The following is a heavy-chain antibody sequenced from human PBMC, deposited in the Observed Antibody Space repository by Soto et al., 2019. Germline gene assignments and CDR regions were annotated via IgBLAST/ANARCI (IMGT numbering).Heavy chain of an antibody. Sequence: SVKVSCKASGGTFSSYAISWVRQAPGQGLEWMGGIIPIFGTANYAQKFQGRVTITRDESTNTAYMELSSLRSEDTAVYYCAGGGAGSGPFTWERPDHWGQGTLVTVSS. CDR2: IIPIFGTA. V-gene: IGHV1-69*05. CDR3: AGGGAGSGPFTWERPDH. J-gene: IGHJ4*02. CDR1: GGTFSSYA. D-gene: IGHD1-26*01.